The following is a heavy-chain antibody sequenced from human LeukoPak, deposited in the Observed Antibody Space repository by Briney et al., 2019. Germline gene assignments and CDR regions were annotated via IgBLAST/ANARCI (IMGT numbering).Heavy chain of an antibody. CDR3: ARGGYYDSSGYPDY. D-gene: IGHD3-22*01. CDR1: GFTFSSYA. Sequence: GGSLRLSCAASGFTFSSYAMHWVRQAPGKGLEWAAVISYDGSNKYYADSVKGRFTISRDNSKNTLYLQMNSLRAEDTAVYYCARGGYYDSSGYPDYWGQGTLVTVSS. V-gene: IGHV3-30*04. J-gene: IGHJ4*02. CDR2: ISYDGSNK.